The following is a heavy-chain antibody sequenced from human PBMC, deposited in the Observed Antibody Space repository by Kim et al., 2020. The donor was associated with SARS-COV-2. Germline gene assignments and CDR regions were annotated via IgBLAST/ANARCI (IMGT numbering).Heavy chain of an antibody. CDR2: ISSSSSYI. CDR3: ARERGAMSGRFPWFDP. D-gene: IGHD2-2*01. Sequence: GGSLRLSCAASGFTFSSYSMNWVRQAPGKGLEWVSSISSSSSYIYYADSVKGRFTISRDNAKNSLYLQMNSLRAEDTAVYYCARERGAMSGRFPWFDPWGQGTLVTVSS. J-gene: IGHJ5*02. CDR1: GFTFSSYS. V-gene: IGHV3-21*01.